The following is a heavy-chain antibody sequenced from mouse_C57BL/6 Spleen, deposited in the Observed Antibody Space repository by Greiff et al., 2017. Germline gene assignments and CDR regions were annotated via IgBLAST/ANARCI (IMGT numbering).Heavy chain of an antibody. V-gene: IGHV1-64*01. Sequence: QVQLQQPGAELVKPGASVKLSCKASGYTFTSYWMHWVKQRPGQGLEWIGMIHPNSGSTNYNEKFNSKATLTVDKSSSTAYMQLSSLTSEDSAVYYCARIGNYLYYAMDYWGQGTSVTVSS. CDR3: ARIGNYLYYAMDY. D-gene: IGHD2-1*01. J-gene: IGHJ4*01. CDR1: GYTFTSYW. CDR2: IHPNSGST.